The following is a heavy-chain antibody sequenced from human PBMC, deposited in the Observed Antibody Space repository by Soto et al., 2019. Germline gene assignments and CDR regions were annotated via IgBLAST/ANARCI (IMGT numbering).Heavy chain of an antibody. J-gene: IGHJ6*03. D-gene: IGHD2-2*02. V-gene: IGHV3-48*01. Sequence: EVQLVESGGGLVQPGGSLRLSCAASGFTFSSYSMKWVRQAPGKGLECVSYISSSSSTIYYADSVKGRLTISRDNAKNSLSLQLNSLRVEDTAVYYCARADTRPPIAGYYYYYIDVWGKGTTVTVSS. CDR2: ISSSSSTI. CDR3: ARADTRPPIAGYYYYYIDV. CDR1: GFTFSSYS.